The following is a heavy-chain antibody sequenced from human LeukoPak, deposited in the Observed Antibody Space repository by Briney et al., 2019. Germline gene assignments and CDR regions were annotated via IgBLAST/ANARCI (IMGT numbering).Heavy chain of an antibody. CDR1: GSTFSSYG. Sequence: GGSLRLSCAASGSTFSSYGMHWVRQAPGKGLEWVAVIWYDGSNKYYADSVKGRFTISRDNSKNTLYLQMNSLRAEDTAVYYCARDQGIAAAGTDYWGQGTLVTVS. CDR3: ARDQGIAAAGTDY. J-gene: IGHJ4*02. D-gene: IGHD6-13*01. V-gene: IGHV3-33*01. CDR2: IWYDGSNK.